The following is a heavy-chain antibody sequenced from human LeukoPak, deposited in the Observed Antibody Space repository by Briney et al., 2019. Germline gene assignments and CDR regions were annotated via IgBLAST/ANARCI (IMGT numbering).Heavy chain of an antibody. CDR1: GYTFTSYG. CDR2: ISSYDGST. Sequence: ASVKVSCKASGYTFTSYGISWVRQAPGLGLEWMGWISSYDGSTNYAEKFQDRLTVTTDTSTSTVYMELTSLRSDDPAVYYCARARPPNAYFDYWGQGTLVTGSS. D-gene: IGHD1-14*01. V-gene: IGHV1-18*01. J-gene: IGHJ4*02. CDR3: ARARPPNAYFDY.